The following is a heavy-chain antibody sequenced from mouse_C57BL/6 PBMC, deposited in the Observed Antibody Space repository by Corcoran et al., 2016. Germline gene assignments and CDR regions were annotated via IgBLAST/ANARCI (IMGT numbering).Heavy chain of an antibody. CDR1: GYTFTTYG. Sequence: QIQLVQSGPELKKPGETVKISCKASGYTFTTYGMSWVKQAPGKGLKWMGWINTYSGVPTYADDFKGRFAFSLETSASTAYLQINNLKNEDTATYVCARRAMDYWGQGTSVTVSS. J-gene: IGHJ4*01. V-gene: IGHV9-3*01. CDR3: ARRAMDY. CDR2: INTYSGVP.